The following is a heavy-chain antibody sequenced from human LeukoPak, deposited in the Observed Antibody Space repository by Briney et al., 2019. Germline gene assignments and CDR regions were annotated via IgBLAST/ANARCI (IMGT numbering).Heavy chain of an antibody. J-gene: IGHJ3*02. D-gene: IGHD5-12*01. CDR3: AKDFSPRYASGYDSFDM. Sequence: PGGSLRLSCAASGFTFSSYSMNWVRQAPGKGLEWVSYISSSSSTIYYADSVKGRFTISRDNAKNSLYLQMNSLRAEDTAVYYCAKDFSPRYASGYDSFDMWGQGTLVTVSS. V-gene: IGHV3-48*01. CDR2: ISSSSSTI. CDR1: GFTFSSYS.